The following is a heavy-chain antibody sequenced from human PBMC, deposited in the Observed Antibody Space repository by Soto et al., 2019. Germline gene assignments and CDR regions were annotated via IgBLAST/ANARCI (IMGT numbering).Heavy chain of an antibody. V-gene: IGHV4-59*01. Sequence: SETLSLTCTVPGDSISNYYWTWIRQFPGKRLEWIAHIHNSGNTNSNPSLKSRVTISMDTSRNQISLRLTSVTAADTAMYYCAGLQYTVVTPFERWGKGKRVTFSS. CDR3: AGLQYTVVTPFER. D-gene: IGHD4-17*01. CDR1: GDSISNYY. J-gene: IGHJ6*03. CDR2: IHNSGNT.